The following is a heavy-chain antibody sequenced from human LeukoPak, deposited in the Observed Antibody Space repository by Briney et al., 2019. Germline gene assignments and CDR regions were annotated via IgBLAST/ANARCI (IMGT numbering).Heavy chain of an antibody. Sequence: PGGSLRLSCAASGFTFDDYAMHWVRQAPGKGLEWVSGISWNSGSIGYADSVKGRFTISRDNAKNSLYLQMNSLRAEDTALYYCAKDQSVVPGTYGMDVWGQGTTVTVSS. CDR3: AKDQSVVPGTYGMDV. CDR2: ISWNSGSI. CDR1: GFTFDDYA. J-gene: IGHJ6*02. V-gene: IGHV3-9*01. D-gene: IGHD2-2*01.